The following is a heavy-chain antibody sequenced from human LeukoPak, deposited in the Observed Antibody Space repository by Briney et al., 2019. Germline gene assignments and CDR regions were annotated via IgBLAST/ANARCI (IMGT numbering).Heavy chain of an antibody. Sequence: PGGSLGLSCAASEFIFSGYWMNWVRQAPGKGLEWVANIKQDGSEKQYVDSVRGRFTISRDNAKNTLYLQMNSLRVEDTAVYYCARDGFVGAADYWGQGTLVTVSS. CDR1: EFIFSGYW. CDR2: IKQDGSEK. V-gene: IGHV3-7*01. CDR3: ARDGFVGAADY. J-gene: IGHJ4*02. D-gene: IGHD6-13*01.